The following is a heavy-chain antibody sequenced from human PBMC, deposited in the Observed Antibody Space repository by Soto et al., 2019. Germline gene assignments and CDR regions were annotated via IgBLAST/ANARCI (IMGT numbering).Heavy chain of an antibody. CDR3: ARLNGYCISTNCHGYYGMDV. D-gene: IGHD2-2*03. CDR2: IYYSGST. CDR1: GGSISSGDYY. V-gene: IGHV4-30-4*01. J-gene: IGHJ6*02. Sequence: PSETLSLTCTVSGGSISSGDYYWSWIRQPPGKGLEWIGYIYYSGSTYYNPSLKSRVTISVDTSKNEFSLRLGSVTAADTAVYYCARLNGYCISTNCHGYYGMDVWGQGTTVTVSS.